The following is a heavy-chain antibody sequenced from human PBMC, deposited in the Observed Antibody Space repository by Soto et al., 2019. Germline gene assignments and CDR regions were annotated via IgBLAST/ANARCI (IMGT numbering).Heavy chain of an antibody. V-gene: IGHV1-18*01. J-gene: IGHJ6*02. CDR1: GYTFTSYD. CDR3: ARAPRSGSYGMDV. D-gene: IGHD1-26*01. Sequence: GASVKVSCKASGYTFTSYDINWVRQAPGQGLEWMGWISAYNGNTNYAQKFQGRVTMTTDTSTSTAYMEVRSLRFDDTAVYYCARAPRSGSYGMDVWGQGTTVTVSS. CDR2: ISAYNGNT.